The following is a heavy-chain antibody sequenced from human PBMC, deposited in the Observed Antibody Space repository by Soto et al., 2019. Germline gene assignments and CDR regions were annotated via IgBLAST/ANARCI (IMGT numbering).Heavy chain of an antibody. Sequence: SVKVSCKASGYTFTSYGISWVRQAPGQGLEWMGGIIPIFGTANYAQKFQGRVTITADESTSTAYMELSSLRSEDTAVYYCVHSSHDGYYYYGMDVWGQGTTVTVSS. CDR1: GYTFTSYG. J-gene: IGHJ6*02. V-gene: IGHV1-69*13. D-gene: IGHD6-13*01. CDR3: VHSSHDGYYYYGMDV. CDR2: IIPIFGTA.